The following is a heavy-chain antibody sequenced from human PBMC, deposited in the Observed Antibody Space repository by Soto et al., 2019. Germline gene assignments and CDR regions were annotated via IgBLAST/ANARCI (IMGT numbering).Heavy chain of an antibody. V-gene: IGHV5-51*01. D-gene: IGHD6-19*01. CDR1: GYSFTSYW. Sequence: PGESLKISCKGSGYSFTSYWIGWVRQMPGKGLEWMGIIYPGDSDTRYSPSFQGQVTISADKSISTAYLQWSSLKASDTAMYYCARPKSQKSIAVAGGGAFDIWGQGTMVTVSS. J-gene: IGHJ3*02. CDR3: ARPKSQKSIAVAGGGAFDI. CDR2: IYPGDSDT.